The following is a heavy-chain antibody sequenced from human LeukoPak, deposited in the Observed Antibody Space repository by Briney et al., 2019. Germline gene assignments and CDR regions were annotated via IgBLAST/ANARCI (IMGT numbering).Heavy chain of an antibody. V-gene: IGHV3-69-1*01. D-gene: IGHD3-10*01. CDR2: ISSSSTT. Sequence: GGSLRLSCTASGITFSDYSMNWVRQAPGKGPEWVSYISSSSTTYYPASVRGRFTISRDNAKNSLSLQMSSLRAEDSAVYYCASFTVVGSYYYYMGVWGNGTTVTVSS. CDR3: ASFTVVGSYYYYMGV. CDR1: GITFSDYS. J-gene: IGHJ6*03.